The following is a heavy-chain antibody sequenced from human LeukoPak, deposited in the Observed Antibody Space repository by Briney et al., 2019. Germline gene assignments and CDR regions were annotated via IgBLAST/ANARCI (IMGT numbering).Heavy chain of an antibody. Sequence: GGSLRLSCAASGFTFSSYWMSWVRQAPGKGLEWVANIKQDGSEKYYVDSVKGRFTISRDNAKNSLYLQMNSLRAEDTAVYYCARDKSYYYDSSGSLYYFDYWGQGTLVTVSS. V-gene: IGHV3-7*01. CDR3: ARDKSYYYDSSGSLYYFDY. CDR1: GFTFSSYW. D-gene: IGHD3-22*01. J-gene: IGHJ4*02. CDR2: IKQDGSEK.